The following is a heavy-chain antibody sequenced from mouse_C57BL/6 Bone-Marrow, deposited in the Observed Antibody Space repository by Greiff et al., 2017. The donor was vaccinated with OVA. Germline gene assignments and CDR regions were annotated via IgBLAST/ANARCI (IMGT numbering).Heavy chain of an antibody. J-gene: IGHJ2*01. CDR1: GYTFTSYG. CDR2: IYPSSGNT. D-gene: IGHD1-1*01. Sequence: VQVVESGAELARPGASVKLSCKASGYTFTSYGISWVKPSTGQGLEWIGEIYPSSGNTSYNEKFKGKATLTAAKSSSTAYMELRSLTSEDAAVYFCARVWLYYGSSYNYWGQGTTLTVSS. CDR3: ARVWLYYGSSYNY. V-gene: IGHV1-81*01.